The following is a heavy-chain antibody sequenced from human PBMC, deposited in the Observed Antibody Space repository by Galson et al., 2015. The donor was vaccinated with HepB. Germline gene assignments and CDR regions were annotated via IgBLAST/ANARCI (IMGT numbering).Heavy chain of an antibody. CDR1: GDSISTYS. Sequence: SETLSLTCTVSGDSISTYSWTWIRQPPGKGLEWVGYIYYSGTISYNPSLKSRATISVDTSNNQFSLKLTSVTAADTAVYYCARRGSSWFEGNLYFDYWGQGALVTVSS. CDR2: IYYSGTI. V-gene: IGHV4-59*08. J-gene: IGHJ4*02. CDR3: ARRGSSWFEGNLYFDY. D-gene: IGHD6-13*01.